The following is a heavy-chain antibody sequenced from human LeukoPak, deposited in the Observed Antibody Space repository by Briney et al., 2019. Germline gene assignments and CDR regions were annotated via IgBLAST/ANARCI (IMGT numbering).Heavy chain of an antibody. D-gene: IGHD4-17*01. CDR1: GGSISSSSYY. J-gene: IGHJ6*02. V-gene: IGHV4-61*05. Sequence: SETLSLTCTVSGGSISSSSYYWGWIRQPPGKGLEWIGYIYYSGSTNYNPSLKSRVTISVDTSKNQFSLKPSSVTAADTAVYYCARTTVTTPYYYYYYGMDVWGQGTTVTVSS. CDR2: IYYSGST. CDR3: ARTTVTTPYYYYYYGMDV.